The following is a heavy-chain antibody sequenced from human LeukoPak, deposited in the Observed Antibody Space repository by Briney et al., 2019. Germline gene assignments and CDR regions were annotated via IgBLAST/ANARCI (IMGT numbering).Heavy chain of an antibody. Sequence: ASVKVSCKASGYTFTGYYMHWVRQAPGQGLEWMGWINPNSGGTNYAQKIQGRVTMTRDTSISTAYMELSRLRSDDTAVYYCARGGSSYRIDYWGQGTLVTVSS. V-gene: IGHV1-2*02. J-gene: IGHJ4*02. CDR1: GYTFTGYY. CDR2: INPNSGGT. CDR3: ARGGSSYRIDY. D-gene: IGHD6-6*01.